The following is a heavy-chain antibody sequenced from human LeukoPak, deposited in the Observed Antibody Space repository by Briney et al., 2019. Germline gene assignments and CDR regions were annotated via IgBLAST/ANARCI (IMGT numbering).Heavy chain of an antibody. D-gene: IGHD3-22*01. CDR1: GGSISGYY. CDR3: ARHFMYYYDSSGYPRDAFGI. J-gene: IGHJ3*02. Sequence: SETLSLTCTVSGGSISGYYWSWIRQSPGKGLVWIGYIYYSGSTNYNPSLKSRVTISLDMSKNQFSLKLSSVTAADTALYYCARHFMYYYDSSGYPRDAFGIWGQGTMVTVSS. CDR2: IYYSGST. V-gene: IGHV4-59*08.